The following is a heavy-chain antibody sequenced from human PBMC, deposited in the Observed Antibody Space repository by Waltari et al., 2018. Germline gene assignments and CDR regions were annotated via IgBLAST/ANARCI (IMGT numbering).Heavy chain of an antibody. J-gene: IGHJ4*02. CDR1: VYTSTSHD. D-gene: IGHD1-26*01. V-gene: IGHV1-8*03. Sequence: VQLLQSGAEVKTPGSSVKDSCNASVYTSTSHDIHWVRQATGQGLEWMGWMNPNSGNTGYAQKFQGRVTITRNTSISTAYMGLSSLRSGDTAVYYCARGHYSWDYWGQGTLVTVSS. CDR3: ARGHYSWDY. CDR2: MNPNSGNT.